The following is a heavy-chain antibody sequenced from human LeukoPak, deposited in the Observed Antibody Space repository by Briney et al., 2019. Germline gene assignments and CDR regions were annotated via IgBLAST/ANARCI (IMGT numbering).Heavy chain of an antibody. CDR2: MYYSGST. Sequence: SETLSLTCSGGSISSSNFYWGWIRQPPGKGLEFIASMYYSGSTNYSPSLKSRVTISVDTSKNQFSLKLSSVTAADTAVYYCAREGTGTTSGFDYWGQGTLVTVSS. J-gene: IGHJ4*02. D-gene: IGHD1-7*01. V-gene: IGHV4-39*07. CDR1: GGSISSSNFY. CDR3: AREGTGTTSGFDY.